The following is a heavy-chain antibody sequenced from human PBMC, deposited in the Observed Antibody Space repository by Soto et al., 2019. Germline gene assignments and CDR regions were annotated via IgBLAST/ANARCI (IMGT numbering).Heavy chain of an antibody. CDR3: ARENWYSLDV. V-gene: IGHV3-74*01. CDR1: GFTFSSPL. D-gene: IGHD1-26*01. CDR2: ISPDGTGT. J-gene: IGHJ6*02. Sequence: PGGSLRLSCAASGFTFSSPLLHWVRQAPGKGLVWVSRISPDGTGTDYADSVKGRFTISRDNAKNTLYLQMNSLTDEDTAMYYCARENWYSLDVWGQGTTVTVSS.